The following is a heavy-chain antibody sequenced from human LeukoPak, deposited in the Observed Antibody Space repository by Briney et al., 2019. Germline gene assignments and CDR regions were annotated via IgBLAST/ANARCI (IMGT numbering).Heavy chain of an antibody. D-gene: IGHD6-13*01. J-gene: IGHJ1*01. Sequence: ASVKVSCKASGYTFTSYAMRWVRPVPGQRLEWMGWINAGNGNTKYSQKFQGRVTITRDTSASTAYMELSSLRSEDTAVYYCARDESSSWYAYFQHWGQGTRVTVSS. V-gene: IGHV1-3*01. CDR2: INAGNGNT. CDR3: ARDESSSWYAYFQH. CDR1: GYTFTSYA.